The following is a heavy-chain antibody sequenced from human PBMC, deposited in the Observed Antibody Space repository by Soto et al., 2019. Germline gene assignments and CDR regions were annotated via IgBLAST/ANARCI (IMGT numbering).Heavy chain of an antibody. D-gene: IGHD3-10*01. Sequence: QVQLVQSGPELKKPGASVKVSCKASGYTFSNYDMNWVRQATGQGPEWIGWVNPNNGDTGYAQKFQGRVTLTTDISTTTAYMDLTSLRSEDTAIYYCAKVSRKGSAIDFDYWGQGTLITVSS. CDR1: GYTFSNYD. CDR3: AKVSRKGSAIDFDY. CDR2: VNPNNGDT. J-gene: IGHJ4*02. V-gene: IGHV1-8*01.